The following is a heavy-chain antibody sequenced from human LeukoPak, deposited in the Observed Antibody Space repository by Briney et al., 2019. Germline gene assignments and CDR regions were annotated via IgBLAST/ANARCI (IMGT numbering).Heavy chain of an antibody. J-gene: IGHJ1*01. D-gene: IGHD4-23*01. V-gene: IGHV4-34*01. CDR3: ARHGDGGPAEYFRH. CDR1: GGSFSGHY. Sequence: SETLSLTCAVYGGSFSGHYWSWIRQPPGKGLEWIGEINHSGSTNYNPSLKSRVTLSVDTSKNQFSLNLSSVTAADTAVYYCARHGDGGPAEYFRHWGQGTLVTVSS. CDR2: INHSGST.